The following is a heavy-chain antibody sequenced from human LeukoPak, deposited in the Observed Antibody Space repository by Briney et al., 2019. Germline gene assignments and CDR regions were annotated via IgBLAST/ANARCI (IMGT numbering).Heavy chain of an antibody. J-gene: IGHJ4*02. CDR3: ARDLFYSVSGTYYNVGRVFNY. D-gene: IGHD3-10*01. CDR2: INPNSGGT. V-gene: IGHV1-2*02. CDR1: GYTFTGYY. Sequence: ASVKVSCKASGYTFTGYYMHWVRQAPGQGLEWMGWINPNSGGTNYAQKFQGRVTMTWDTSISTAYMELSRLRSDDTAVYYCARDLFYSVSGTYYNVGRVFNYWGQGTLVTVSS.